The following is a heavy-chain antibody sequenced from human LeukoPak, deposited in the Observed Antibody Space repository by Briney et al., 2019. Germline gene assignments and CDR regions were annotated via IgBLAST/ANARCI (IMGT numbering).Heavy chain of an antibody. V-gene: IGHV3-23*01. J-gene: IGHJ4*02. CDR3: AKTHGYLDY. Sequence: PGGSLRLSCAASGFTFSSNAMSWVRQAPGKGLEWVSASTGGGTTYYGDFMKGRFTISRDNSKTTLYLQVNTLRAEDTAVYYCAKTHGYLDYWGQGTLVTVSS. CDR1: GFTFSSNA. CDR2: STGGGTT.